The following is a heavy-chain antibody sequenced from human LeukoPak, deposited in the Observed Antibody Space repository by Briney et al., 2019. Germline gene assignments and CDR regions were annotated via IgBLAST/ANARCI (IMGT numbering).Heavy chain of an antibody. CDR2: IIPIFGTA. CDR3: AVAYRAFRPSQTFDY. Sequence: GASVKVSCKASGGTFSSYAISWVRQAPGQGLEWMGGIIPIFGTANYAQKFQGRVTITADKSTSTAYMELSSLRSEDTAVYYCAVAYRAFRPSQTFDYWGQGTLVTVSS. D-gene: IGHD4-11*01. CDR1: GGTFSSYA. J-gene: IGHJ4*02. V-gene: IGHV1-69*06.